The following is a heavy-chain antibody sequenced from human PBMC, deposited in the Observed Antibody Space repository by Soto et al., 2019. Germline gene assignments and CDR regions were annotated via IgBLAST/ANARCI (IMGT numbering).Heavy chain of an antibody. J-gene: IGHJ4*02. CDR2: INPNSGGA. D-gene: IGHD5-18*01. V-gene: IGHV1-2*02. CDR3: ARRGYKYGLPPIDH. Sequence: GASVKVSCKASGHTFTDYYIHWVRQAPGQGPEWMGWINPNSGGATYAQKFQARVTMTRDTSISTAYMELRRLRSDDTAVYYCARRGYKYGLPPIDHWGQGTLVTVSS. CDR1: GHTFTDYY.